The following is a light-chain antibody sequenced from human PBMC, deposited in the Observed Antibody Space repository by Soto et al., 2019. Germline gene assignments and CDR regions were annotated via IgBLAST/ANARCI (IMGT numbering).Light chain of an antibody. CDR3: TSWTTSTTMI. CDR1: SSDIGAYNF. J-gene: IGLJ2*01. Sequence: QSVLTQPASVSGSPGQSITISRTGTSSDIGAYNFVSWYQQHPGKAPELMLYDVNIRPSGVSNRFSGSKSGNTASLTISGLQAEDEADYYCTSWTTSTTMIFGGGTKVTVL. V-gene: IGLV2-14*03. CDR2: DVN.